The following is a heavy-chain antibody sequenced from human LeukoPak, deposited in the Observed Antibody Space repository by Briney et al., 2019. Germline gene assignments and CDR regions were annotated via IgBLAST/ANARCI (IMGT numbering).Heavy chain of an antibody. V-gene: IGHV3-7*01. D-gene: IGHD2-21*01. Sequence: PGVSLRLSCATSGFTFSDYWMSWVRQAPGKGLEWVANIKRDGSEKNYMDSAMGRFTISRDNAKNSVYLLLNSLRAEDTAVYYCARDVEGGYFDYWGQGTLVTVPS. CDR3: ARDVEGGYFDY. CDR1: GFTFSDYW. CDR2: IKRDGSEK. J-gene: IGHJ4*02.